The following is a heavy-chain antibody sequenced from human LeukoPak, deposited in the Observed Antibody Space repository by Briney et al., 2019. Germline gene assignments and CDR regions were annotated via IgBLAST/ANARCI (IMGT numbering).Heavy chain of an antibody. D-gene: IGHD6-13*01. CDR3: ARGLAAGNSYYFDY. Sequence: PPETLSLTCTVSGGSISSYYWSWIRQPAGKGLEWIGRIYTSGSTNYNPSLKSRVTMSVDTSKNQFSLKLSSVTAADTAVYYCARGLAAGNSYYFDYWSQGTLVTVSS. CDR2: IYTSGST. CDR1: GGSISSYY. V-gene: IGHV4-4*07. J-gene: IGHJ4*02.